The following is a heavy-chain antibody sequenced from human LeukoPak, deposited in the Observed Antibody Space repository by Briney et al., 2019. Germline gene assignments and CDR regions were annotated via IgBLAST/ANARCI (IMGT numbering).Heavy chain of an antibody. D-gene: IGHD6-13*01. CDR1: GYTFTSYG. V-gene: IGHV1-18*01. Sequence: EASVKVSCKASGYTFTSYGISWVRQAPGQGLEWMGWISAYNGNTNYAQKLQGRVTMTTDTSTSTAYMELRSLRSDDTAVYYCARDRGRSSSSYYFDYWGQGTLVTVSS. CDR3: ARDRGRSSSSYYFDY. J-gene: IGHJ4*02. CDR2: ISAYNGNT.